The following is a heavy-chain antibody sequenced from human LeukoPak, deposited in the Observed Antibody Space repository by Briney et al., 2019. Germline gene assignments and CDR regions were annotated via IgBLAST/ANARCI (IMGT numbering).Heavy chain of an antibody. CDR1: GGSISSYY. Sequence: PSETLSLTCTVSGGSISSYYWSWIRQPAGKGLEWIGRIYTSGSTSYNPSLKSRVTMSVDTSKNQFSLKLSSVTAADTAVYYCARDQIDILTGYYIGWFDPWGQGTLVTVSS. J-gene: IGHJ5*02. D-gene: IGHD3-9*01. CDR2: IYTSGST. CDR3: ARDQIDILTGYYIGWFDP. V-gene: IGHV4-4*07.